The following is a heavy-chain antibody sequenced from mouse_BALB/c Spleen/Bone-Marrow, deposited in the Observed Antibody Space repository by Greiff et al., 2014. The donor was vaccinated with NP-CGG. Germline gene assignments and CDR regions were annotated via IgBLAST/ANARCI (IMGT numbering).Heavy chain of an antibody. D-gene: IGHD1-1*01. Sequence: VQLQQSGPELVKPGASMKISCKASGYSFTGYTMNWVKQSHGKSLEWIGLINPYNGGTSYNQKFKGKATLTVDKSSCTAYMELLSLTSEDPAVYYCARDYYGSSYGFAYWGQGTLVTVSA. V-gene: IGHV1-18*01. J-gene: IGHJ3*01. CDR1: GYSFTGYT. CDR3: ARDYYGSSYGFAY. CDR2: INPYNGGT.